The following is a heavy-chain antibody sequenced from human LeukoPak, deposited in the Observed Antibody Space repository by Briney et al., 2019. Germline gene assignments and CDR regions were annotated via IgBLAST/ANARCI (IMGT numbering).Heavy chain of an antibody. D-gene: IGHD5-24*01. CDR1: EFTFSSFA. CDR3: AKGRRDGYNSYWYFDL. CDR2: ISGSGDST. J-gene: IGHJ2*01. V-gene: IGHV3-23*01. Sequence: GGSLRLSCAASEFTFSSFAMTWVRQAPGKGLEWVSSISGSGDSTYYADSVKGRFTISRDNSKDTLFLQMSSLTAEDTAVYYCAKGRRDGYNSYWYFDLWGRGTLVTVSS.